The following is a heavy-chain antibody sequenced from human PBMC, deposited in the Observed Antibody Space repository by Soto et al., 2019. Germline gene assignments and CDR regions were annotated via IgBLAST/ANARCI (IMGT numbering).Heavy chain of an antibody. CDR1: GGTFSSYP. CDR2: IIPILGIA. CDR3: ARDAGAATEDY. V-gene: IGHV1-69*04. J-gene: IGHJ4*02. Sequence: QVQLVQSGAEVKKPGSSVKVSCKASGGTFSSYPISWVRQAPGQGLEWMGRIIPILGIANYAQKFQGRVTITADKSTSTAYMELSSLRSEDTAVYYCARDAGAATEDYWGQGTLVTVSS. D-gene: IGHD2-15*01.